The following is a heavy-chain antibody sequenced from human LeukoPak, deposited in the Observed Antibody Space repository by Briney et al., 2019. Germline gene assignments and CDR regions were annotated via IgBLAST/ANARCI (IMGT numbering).Heavy chain of an antibody. V-gene: IGHV3-74*01. CDR1: GFSIRSYW. CDR3: ARSADLNRGSGAYFDL. J-gene: IGHJ2*01. CDR2: IKSDGSST. Sequence: GGSLTLSCAASGFSIRSYWMPWVCQDPGKGLVWVSRIKSDGSSTRYADSVKGRFTISRDNAKNTLYLQMNSLRAEDTAISYCARSADLNRGSGAYFDLWGQGTQVTVSS. D-gene: IGHD1-14*01.